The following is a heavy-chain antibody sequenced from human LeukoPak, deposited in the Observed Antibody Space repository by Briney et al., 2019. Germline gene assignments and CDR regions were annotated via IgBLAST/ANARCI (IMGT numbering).Heavy chain of an antibody. Sequence: ASVKVSCKASGYTFTSYGISWVRQAPGQGLEWMGWISAYNGNTNYAQKLQGRVTMTTDTSTSTAYMELRSLRSDDTAVYYCATSWERSGWYGDRWFDPWGQGTLVTVSS. D-gene: IGHD6-19*01. J-gene: IGHJ5*02. V-gene: IGHV1-18*01. CDR1: GYTFTSYG. CDR3: ATSWERSGWYGDRWFDP. CDR2: ISAYNGNT.